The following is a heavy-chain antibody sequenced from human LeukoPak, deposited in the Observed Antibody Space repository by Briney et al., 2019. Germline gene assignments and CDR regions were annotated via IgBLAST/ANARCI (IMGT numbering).Heavy chain of an antibody. J-gene: IGHJ5*02. CDR3: ARGRRYYYGSGSYYP. D-gene: IGHD3-10*01. Sequence: PSETLSLTCAVYGGSFSGYYWSWIRQPPGKGLEWIGEINHSGSTNYNPSLKSRATISVDTSKNQFSLKLSSVTAADTAVYYCARGRRYYYGSGSYYPWGQGTLVTVSS. V-gene: IGHV4-34*01. CDR1: GGSFSGYY. CDR2: INHSGST.